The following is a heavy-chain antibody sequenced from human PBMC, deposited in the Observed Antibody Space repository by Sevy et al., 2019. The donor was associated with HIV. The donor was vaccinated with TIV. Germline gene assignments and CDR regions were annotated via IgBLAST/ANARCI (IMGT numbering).Heavy chain of an antibody. V-gene: IGHV3-21*01. Sequence: GGSLRLSCAASGFTFSSYSMNWVRQAPGKGLEWVSSISSSSSYIYYADLVKGRFTISRYNAKNSLYLQMNSLRAEDTAVYYCARGGYYYDSSGYSLDAFDIWGQGTMVTVSS. D-gene: IGHD3-22*01. CDR1: GFTFSSYS. CDR2: ISSSSSYI. CDR3: ARGGYYYDSSGYSLDAFDI. J-gene: IGHJ3*02.